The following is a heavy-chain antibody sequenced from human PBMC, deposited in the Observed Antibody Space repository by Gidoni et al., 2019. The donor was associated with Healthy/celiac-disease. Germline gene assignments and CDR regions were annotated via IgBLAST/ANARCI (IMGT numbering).Heavy chain of an antibody. CDR3: ARDMLAVAGSLSDAFDI. CDR2: IKQDGSEK. CDR1: GFTFSSYW. Sequence: EVQLVESGGGLVQPGGSLRLSCAASGFTFSSYWMSWVRQAPGKGLEWVANIKQDGSEKYYVDSVKGRFTISRDNAKNSLYLQMNSLRAEDTAVYYCARDMLAVAGSLSDAFDIWGQGTMVTVSS. D-gene: IGHD6-19*01. J-gene: IGHJ3*02. V-gene: IGHV3-7*04.